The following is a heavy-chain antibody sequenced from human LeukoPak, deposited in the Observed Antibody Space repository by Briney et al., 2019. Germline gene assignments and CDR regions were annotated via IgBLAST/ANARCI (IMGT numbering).Heavy chain of an antibody. J-gene: IGHJ5*02. CDR2: INHSGST. D-gene: IGHD6-6*01. Sequence: SETLSLICAVYGGSFSGYYWSWIRQPPGKGLEWIGEINHSGSTNYNPSLKSRVTISVDTSKNQFSLKLSSVTAADTAVYYCARGIAARSGGPGFDPWGQGTLVTVSS. V-gene: IGHV4-34*01. CDR1: GGSFSGYY. CDR3: ARGIAARSGGPGFDP.